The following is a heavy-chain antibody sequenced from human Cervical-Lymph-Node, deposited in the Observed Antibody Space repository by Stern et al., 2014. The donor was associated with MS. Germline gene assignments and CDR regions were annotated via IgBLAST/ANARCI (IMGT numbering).Heavy chain of an antibody. V-gene: IGHV3-9*01. D-gene: IGHD1-26*01. J-gene: IGHJ6*02. Sequence: EVQLVESGGGLVQPGRSLRLSCAASGFTFDDYGMHWVRQAPGKGLEWVSGISWNSGSIGYADSVKARFXFSRDNAKNSLYLQMNSQRAEDTALYYCAKDMGLYYYYYGMDVWGQGTTVTVSS. CDR1: GFTFDDYG. CDR3: AKDMGLYYYYYGMDV. CDR2: ISWNSGSI.